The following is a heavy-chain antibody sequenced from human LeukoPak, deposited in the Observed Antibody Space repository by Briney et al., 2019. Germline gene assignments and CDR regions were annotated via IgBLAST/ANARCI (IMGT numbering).Heavy chain of an antibody. CDR1: GCTFTGYY. J-gene: IGHJ6*02. CDR2: INPNSGGT. V-gene: IGHV1-2*02. D-gene: IGHD3-10*01. Sequence: GASVKVSCKASGCTFTGYYMHWVRQAPGQGLEWMGWINPNSGGTNYAQKFQGRVTMTRDTSISTAYMELSRLRSDDTAVYYCARELWFGESHYYGMDVWGQGTTVTVSS. CDR3: ARELWFGESHYYGMDV.